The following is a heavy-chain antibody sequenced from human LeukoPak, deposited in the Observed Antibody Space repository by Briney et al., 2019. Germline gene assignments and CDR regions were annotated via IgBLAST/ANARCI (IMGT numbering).Heavy chain of an antibody. CDR1: GLTFSSYW. V-gene: IGHV3-7*01. Sequence: GGSLRLSCAASGLTFSSYWMTWVRQAPGKGLEWVANINQDGSEKYYVDSVKGRFTISRDNAKNSLYLQMNSLRAEDTAVYYCAREGLYGDYLFDYWGQGTLVTVSS. J-gene: IGHJ4*02. CDR3: AREGLYGDYLFDY. D-gene: IGHD4-17*01. CDR2: INQDGSEK.